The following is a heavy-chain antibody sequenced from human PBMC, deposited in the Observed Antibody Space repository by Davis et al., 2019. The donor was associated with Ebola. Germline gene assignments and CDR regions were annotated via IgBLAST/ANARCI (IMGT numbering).Heavy chain of an antibody. D-gene: IGHD2-15*01. CDR1: GGSISSYY. V-gene: IGHV4-59*01. J-gene: IGHJ6*02. CDR2: IYYSGST. CDR3: ARADGDCSGGSCYYYYYGMDV. Sequence: PSETLSLTCTVSGGSISSYYWSWIRQPLGKGLEWIGYIYYSGSTNYNPSLKSRVTISVDTSKNQFSLKLSSVTAADTAVYYCARADGDCSGGSCYYYYYGMDVWGQGTTVTVSS.